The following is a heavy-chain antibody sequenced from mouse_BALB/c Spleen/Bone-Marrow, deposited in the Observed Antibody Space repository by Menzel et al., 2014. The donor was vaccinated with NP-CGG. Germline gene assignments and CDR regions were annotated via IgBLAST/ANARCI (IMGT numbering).Heavy chain of an antibody. CDR3: ARSGGNYVAWFVY. Sequence: QVQLQQSGAEVVKPGAPVKLSCKASGYTFTRYWMHWVRQRPGRGLEWIGKIVPSDSETHYSHEFKDKATLTVDKSSSTAYIQLISLTSEDSAVYFCARSGGNYVAWFVYWAQGTLVTDS. J-gene: IGHJ3*01. V-gene: IGHV1-69*02. CDR1: GYTFTRYW. D-gene: IGHD2-1*01. CDR2: IVPSDSET.